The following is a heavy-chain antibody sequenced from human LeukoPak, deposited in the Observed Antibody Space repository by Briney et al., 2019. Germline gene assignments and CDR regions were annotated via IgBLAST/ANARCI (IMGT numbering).Heavy chain of an antibody. CDR3: ARHDYYGSLNWFDP. CDR1: GVSLNSPNYY. Sequence: SETLSLTCFVSGVSLNSPNYYWGWIRQPPGKGLEGIGTIYYSGTSYYNPSLKSRLTISVDTSKNQFSLKLTSVTAADTAVYYCARHDYYGSLNWFDPWGQGTLITVSS. D-gene: IGHD3-10*01. J-gene: IGHJ5*02. CDR2: IYYSGTS. V-gene: IGHV4-39*01.